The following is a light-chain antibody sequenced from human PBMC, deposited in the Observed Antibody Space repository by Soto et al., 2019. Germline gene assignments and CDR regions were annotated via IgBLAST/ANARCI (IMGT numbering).Light chain of an antibody. J-gene: IGKJ1*01. Sequence: IMMTQSPVTLSVSPGERATLSCRASQSVNSNFAWYQQKPGQAPRLLIYGASTRAAGIPTRFRGSGSGTEFTLTISSLQSEDSAIYFCQHYNSYSEAFGQGTKVELK. V-gene: IGKV3-15*01. CDR2: GAS. CDR1: QSVNSN. CDR3: QHYNSYSEA.